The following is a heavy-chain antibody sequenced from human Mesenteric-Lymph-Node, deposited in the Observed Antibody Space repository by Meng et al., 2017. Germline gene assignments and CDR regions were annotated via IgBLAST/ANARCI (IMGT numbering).Heavy chain of an antibody. CDR2: IRSKAYGGTT. D-gene: IGHD4-17*01. V-gene: IGHV3-49*04. Sequence: GGSLRLSCTASGFTFGDYAMSWVRQAPGKGLEWVGFIRSKAYGGTTEYAASVKGRFTISRDDSKNSLYLQMNSLKTEDTAVYYCARVGPRGTYGLDYWGQGTLVTVSS. CDR3: ARVGPRGTYGLDY. CDR1: GFTFGDYA. J-gene: IGHJ4*02.